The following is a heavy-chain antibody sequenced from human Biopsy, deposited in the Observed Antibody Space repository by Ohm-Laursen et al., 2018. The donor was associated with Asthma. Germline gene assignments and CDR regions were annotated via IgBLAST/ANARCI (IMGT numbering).Heavy chain of an antibody. CDR1: GTHFGSYN. V-gene: IGHV3-30-3*01. Sequence: RSLRLSCAASGTHFGSYNMHWARQAPGKGLEWVAVITFDGSTQHYGDSVKGRFTISRDNSKNMLFLQMNSLRAEDTAVYYCSRDTLGYYFDIWGQGTLVTVSS. D-gene: IGHD6-13*01. CDR3: SRDTLGYYFDI. CDR2: ITFDGSTQ. J-gene: IGHJ4*02.